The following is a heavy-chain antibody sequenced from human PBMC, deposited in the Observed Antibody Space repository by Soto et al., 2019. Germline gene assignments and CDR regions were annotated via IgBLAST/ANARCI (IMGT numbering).Heavy chain of an antibody. CDR2: INPNSGDT. Sequence: ASVKVSCKACGYIFTGYYMHCVRQAPGQGLEWMGWINPNSGDTNYTQKFQGWVTMTRDTSISTAYMELSRLRSDDTAVYYCATSRISIAVAGETEYYFDYWGQGTPVTVSS. CDR3: ATSRISIAVAGETEYYFDY. J-gene: IGHJ4*02. CDR1: GYIFTGYY. D-gene: IGHD6-19*01. V-gene: IGHV1-2*04.